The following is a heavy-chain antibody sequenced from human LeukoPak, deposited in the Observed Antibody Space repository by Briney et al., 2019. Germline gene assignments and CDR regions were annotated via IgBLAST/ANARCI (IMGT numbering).Heavy chain of an antibody. D-gene: IGHD3-10*02. Sequence: GGSLRLSCAASGFTFSSYGMSWVRQAPGKGLEWVSGINWNGDDTDYADSVKGRFTISRDNAKNSLYLQMNSLRAEDTAVYYCAELGITMIGGVWGKGTTVTIPS. CDR2: INWNGDDT. CDR3: AELGITMIGGV. J-gene: IGHJ6*04. CDR1: GFTFSSYG. V-gene: IGHV3-20*04.